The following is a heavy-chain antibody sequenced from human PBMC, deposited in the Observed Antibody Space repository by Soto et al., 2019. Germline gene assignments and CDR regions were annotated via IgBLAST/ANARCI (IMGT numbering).Heavy chain of an antibody. J-gene: IGHJ1*01. D-gene: IGHD6-19*01. V-gene: IGHV1-18*01. CDR2: ISTYNGNT. CDR1: GYMFTSYG. CDR3: ARDLGIAVAGLFQD. Sequence: QVQLVQSGAEVKKPGASIKVSCEASGYMFTSYGINWVRQAPGQGPEWMGWISTYNGNTNYAQKHQGRVTMTTDTSTSTAYMELKTLRSDDTAVYYCARDLGIAVAGLFQDWGQGTLVIVSS.